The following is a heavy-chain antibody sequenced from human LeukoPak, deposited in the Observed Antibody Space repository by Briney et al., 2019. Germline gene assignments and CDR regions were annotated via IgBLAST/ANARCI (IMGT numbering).Heavy chain of an antibody. CDR3: ARVGSSREVDY. V-gene: IGHV4-38-2*01. CDR2: IYHSGST. CDR1: GFSLSSFYY. J-gene: IGHJ4*02. Sequence: PSETLSLTCAVSGFSLSSFYYWVWIRQPPGKGLEWIGLIYHSGSTYDNPSLKSRVTMSIDTSKNQFSLRLTSVTAADTAVYYCARVGSSREVDYWGQGILVTVSS. D-gene: IGHD6-13*01.